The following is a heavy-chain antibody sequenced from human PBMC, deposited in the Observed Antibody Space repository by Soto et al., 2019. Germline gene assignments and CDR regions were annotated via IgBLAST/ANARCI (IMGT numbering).Heavy chain of an antibody. J-gene: IGHJ4*02. V-gene: IGHV3-11*01. CDR2: ISSGGSVI. CDR3: AREPRDDYMISGGFDY. CDR1: GFTFSDYY. Sequence: KTGGSLRLSCVASGFTFSDYYMSSFRQAPGKGLEWVSYISSGGSVIYSADSMKGRFTISRDNAKNSLYLQVNSLRAEDTAVYYCAREPRDDYMISGGFDYWGQGTLVTVSS. D-gene: IGHD4-4*01.